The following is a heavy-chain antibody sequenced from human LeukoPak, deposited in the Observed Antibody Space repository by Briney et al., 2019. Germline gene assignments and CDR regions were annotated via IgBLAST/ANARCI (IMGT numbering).Heavy chain of an antibody. V-gene: IGHV4-59*01. Sequence: SETLSLTCTVSGGSISSYYWSWIRQPPGKGLEWIGYIYYSGSTNYKPSLKSRVTITVDTSKNQFSLKLNSVTAADTAVYYCARGGYYGSGNDFRFDPWGQGTLVTVSS. J-gene: IGHJ5*02. CDR3: ARGGYYGSGNDFRFDP. D-gene: IGHD3-10*01. CDR2: IYYSGST. CDR1: GGSISSYY.